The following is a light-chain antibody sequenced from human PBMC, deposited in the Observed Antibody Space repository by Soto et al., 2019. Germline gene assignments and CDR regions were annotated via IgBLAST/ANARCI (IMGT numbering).Light chain of an antibody. CDR1: QSVSSSY. J-gene: IGKJ1*01. V-gene: IGKV3-20*01. CDR3: HHYET. CDR2: GAS. Sequence: EILLTQSPGTLSLSPGERATLSCRASQSVSSSYLAWYQQKPGQAPRLLIYGASSRATGIPDRFSGSGSGTEFTLTISRLEPEDFTVYYCHHYETFGQGTKVDIK.